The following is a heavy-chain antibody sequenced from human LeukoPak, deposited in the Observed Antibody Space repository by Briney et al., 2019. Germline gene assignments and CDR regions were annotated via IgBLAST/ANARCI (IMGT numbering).Heavy chain of an antibody. CDR1: GYTFTSYY. CDR2: INPSGGST. V-gene: IGHV1-46*01. D-gene: IGHD3-22*01. CDR3: ARAFRDYYDSSGYLDH. J-gene: IGHJ4*02. Sequence: ASVKVSCKASGYTFTSYYMHWVRQAPGQGLEWMGIINPSGGSTSYAQKFQGRVTMTRDMSTSTVYMELSSLRSEDTAVYYCARAFRDYYDSSGYLDHWGQGTLVTVSS.